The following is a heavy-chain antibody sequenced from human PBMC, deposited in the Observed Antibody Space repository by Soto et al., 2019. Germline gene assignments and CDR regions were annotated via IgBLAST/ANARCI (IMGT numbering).Heavy chain of an antibody. J-gene: IGHJ4*02. Sequence: SETLSLTCTVSGGSITSHYWSWIRQPPGKGLEWIGYIYYSGSTNSNPSLKTRVTVSLDTSKNQFSLRLSSVTAADTAVYYCAGHVSGGSWDSFFDYWGQGTLVTVSS. CDR2: IYYSGST. CDR1: GGSITSHY. V-gene: IGHV4-59*08. CDR3: AGHVSGGSWDSFFDY. D-gene: IGHD2-15*01.